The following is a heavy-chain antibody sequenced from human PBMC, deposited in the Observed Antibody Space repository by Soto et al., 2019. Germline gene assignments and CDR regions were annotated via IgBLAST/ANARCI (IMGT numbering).Heavy chain of an antibody. J-gene: IGHJ6*02. D-gene: IGHD3-3*01. CDR2: ISAYNGNT. CDR1: GYTFTSYG. CDR3: ARVRLEWLYGMDV. Sequence: GASVNVSCKASGYTFTSYGISWVRQAPGQWLEWMGWISAYNGNTNYAQKLQGRVTMTTDTSTSTAYMELRSLRSDDTAVYYCARVRLEWLYGMDVWGQGTTVTVSS. V-gene: IGHV1-18*01.